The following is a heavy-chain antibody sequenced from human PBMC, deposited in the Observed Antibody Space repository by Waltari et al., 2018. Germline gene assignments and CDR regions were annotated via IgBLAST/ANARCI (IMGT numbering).Heavy chain of an antibody. D-gene: IGHD5-12*01. CDR2: IRNEADDETT. J-gene: IGHJ4*02. CDR1: GFTFRDYA. V-gene: IGHV3-49*03. CDR3: TRDPWLCDY. Sequence: EVQLAESGGGLVEPGRSLGLSCTTSGFTFRDYAMSWLRQAPGKGLEWVGFIRNEADDETTEYVTSVKGRFTISRDNSKRTTYLQMNSLKTEDTAVYYCTRDPWLCDYWGQGTLVTVSS.